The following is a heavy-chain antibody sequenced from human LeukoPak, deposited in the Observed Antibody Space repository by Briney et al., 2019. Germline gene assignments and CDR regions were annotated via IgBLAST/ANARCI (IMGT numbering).Heavy chain of an antibody. J-gene: IGHJ6*03. Sequence: TSETLSLTCTVSGGSISSSSYYWGWIRQPPGKGLEWIGYIYYSGSTNYNPSLKSRVTISVDTSKNQFSLKLSSVTAADTAVYYCARVSTVVTTYYYYYMDVWGKGTTVTVSS. V-gene: IGHV4-61*05. D-gene: IGHD4-23*01. CDR1: GGSISSSSYY. CDR2: IYYSGST. CDR3: ARVSTVVTTYYYYYMDV.